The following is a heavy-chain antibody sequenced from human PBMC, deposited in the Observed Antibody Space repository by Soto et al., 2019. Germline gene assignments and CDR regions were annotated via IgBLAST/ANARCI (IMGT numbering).Heavy chain of an antibody. CDR2: IYPGDSDT. Sequence: PGESLKISCKGSGYSFTSYWIGGVRQMPGKGLEWMGIIYPGDSDTRYSPSFQGQVTISADKSISTAYLQWSSLKASDTAMYYCARSGYSYGPRDYYYGMDVWGQGTTVTVSS. V-gene: IGHV5-51*01. J-gene: IGHJ6*02. CDR3: ARSGYSYGPRDYYYGMDV. D-gene: IGHD5-18*01. CDR1: GYSFTSYW.